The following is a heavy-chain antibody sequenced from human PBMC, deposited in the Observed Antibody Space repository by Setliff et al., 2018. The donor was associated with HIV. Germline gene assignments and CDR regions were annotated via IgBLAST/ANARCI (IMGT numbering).Heavy chain of an antibody. D-gene: IGHD1-26*01. CDR3: AKERGMVGTKDDALDI. CDR2: ITSIT. Sequence: GESLKISCAASGFTFRNYGVTWVRQAPGKGLEWVSTITSITYYADPVKGRFTISRDNSKNMLYLEMNSLRAEDTAVYFCAKERGMVGTKDDALDIWGQGTMVTISS. J-gene: IGHJ3*02. CDR1: GFTFRNYG. V-gene: IGHV3-23*01.